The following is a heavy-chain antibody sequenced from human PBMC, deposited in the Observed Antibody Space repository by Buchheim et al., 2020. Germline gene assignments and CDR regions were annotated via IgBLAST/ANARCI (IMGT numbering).Heavy chain of an antibody. Sequence: QVQLVESGGGVVQPGRSLRLSCAASGFTFSSYGMHWVRQAPGKGLEWVAVISYDGSNKYYADSVKGRFTISRDNSKNTLYLQMNSLRAEETAVYYGGKRGDYGNYADNWGQGTL. CDR1: GFTFSSYG. D-gene: IGHD4-11*01. V-gene: IGHV3-30*18. J-gene: IGHJ4*02. CDR3: GKRGDYGNYADN. CDR2: ISYDGSNK.